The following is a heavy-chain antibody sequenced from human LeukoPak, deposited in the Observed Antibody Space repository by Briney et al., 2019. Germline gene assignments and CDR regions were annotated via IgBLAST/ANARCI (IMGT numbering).Heavy chain of an antibody. J-gene: IGHJ4*02. CDR1: GGSIGSYY. Sequence: PSQSLSLACTVSGGSIGSYYWTWIRQPAGKGRGWIGRIYTNGSSNHNPSLKSRVSMSQDTSKNQLSLQVSSVTAADTAVYYCARALGGDPDYWGQGILVTVSS. V-gene: IGHV4-4*07. D-gene: IGHD3-16*01. CDR3: ARALGGDPDY. CDR2: IYTNGSS.